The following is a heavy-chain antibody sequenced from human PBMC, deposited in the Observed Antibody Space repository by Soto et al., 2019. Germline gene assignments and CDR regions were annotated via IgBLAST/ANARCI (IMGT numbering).Heavy chain of an antibody. V-gene: IGHV3-49*04. CDR2: IRCKAYSGKT. CDR1: GFTFGGYA. J-gene: IGHJ4*02. Sequence: GGSLRLSCTTSGFTFGGYAMSWVRQAPGKGLEWVCFIRCKAYSGKTEYAAPVRGRLTISRYDSKSIAYLQMNSLESEDTAVYYCARGRSSRELYTTYFHXWGQGTLVTVSX. D-gene: IGHD3-10*01. CDR3: ARGRSSRELYTTYFHX.